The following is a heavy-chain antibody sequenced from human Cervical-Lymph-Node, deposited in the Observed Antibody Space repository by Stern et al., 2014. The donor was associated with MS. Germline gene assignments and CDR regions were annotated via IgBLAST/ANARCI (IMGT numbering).Heavy chain of an antibody. CDR3: AREAAMAVAGTGVDY. V-gene: IGHV1-2*06. Sequence: VQLVQSGAEVKKPGASVKVSCKASGYTFTGYYMHWVRQAPGQGLEWMGLIHPNSGGTNYAQKFQGRVTMTRDTSISTAYMELSRLRSDDTAVYYCAREAAMAVAGTGVDYWGQGTLVTVSS. D-gene: IGHD6-19*01. CDR1: GYTFTGYY. CDR2: IHPNSGGT. J-gene: IGHJ4*02.